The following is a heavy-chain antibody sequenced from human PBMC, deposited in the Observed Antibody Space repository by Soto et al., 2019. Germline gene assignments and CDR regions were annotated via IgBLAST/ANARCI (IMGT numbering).Heavy chain of an antibody. Sequence: QVPLVQSGAEVKKPGSSVKVSCKASGGTFSSYAISWVRQAPGQGLEWMGGIIPIFGTANYAQKFQGRVTITADESTSTAYMELSSLRSEDTAVYYCARAGYYYDSSGYYYFDYWGQGTLVTVSS. CDR2: IIPIFGTA. D-gene: IGHD3-22*01. CDR1: GGTFSSYA. V-gene: IGHV1-69*01. CDR3: ARAGYYYDSSGYYYFDY. J-gene: IGHJ4*02.